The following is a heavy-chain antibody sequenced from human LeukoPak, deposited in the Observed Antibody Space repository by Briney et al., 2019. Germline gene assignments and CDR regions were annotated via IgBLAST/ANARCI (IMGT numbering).Heavy chain of an antibody. CDR2: ISYDGSNK. Sequence: GRSRRLSCAASGVTLSSYAMQWVRQAPGKGLEWVAVISYDGSNKYYADSVKGRFTISRDNSKNTLYLQMNSLRAEDTAVYYCARDRAVVPAPIGLYWRQGTLVTVFS. V-gene: IGHV3-30-3*01. J-gene: IGHJ4*02. CDR3: ARDRAVVPAPIGLY. D-gene: IGHD2-2*02. CDR1: GVTLSSYA.